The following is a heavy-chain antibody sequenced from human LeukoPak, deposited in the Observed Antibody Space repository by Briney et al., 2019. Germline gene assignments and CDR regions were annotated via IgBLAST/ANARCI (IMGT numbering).Heavy chain of an antibody. V-gene: IGHV3-66*01. CDR2: IYSGGST. Sequence: GGSLRLSCAASGFTVSSNYMSWVRQAPGKGLEWVSVIYSGGSTYYADSVKGRFTISRDNSKNTLYLQMNSLRAEDTAVYYCARDAPYSSSWYLDYWGQGTLVTVSS. CDR1: GFTVSSNY. D-gene: IGHD6-13*01. J-gene: IGHJ4*02. CDR3: ARDAPYSSSWYLDY.